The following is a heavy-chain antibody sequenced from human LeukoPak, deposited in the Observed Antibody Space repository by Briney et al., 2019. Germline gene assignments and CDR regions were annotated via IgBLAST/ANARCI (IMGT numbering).Heavy chain of an antibody. J-gene: IGHJ4*02. D-gene: IGHD3-9*01. V-gene: IGHV3-48*02. CDR1: GFSFTDYP. CDR2: IRTTAEGAKYA. Sequence: GGSLRLSCATSGFSFTDYPMNWVRQAPGKGLEWISNIRTTAEGAKYAYYADSVKGRVTISRDDGKNTLYVHMNSLRDDDTAVYYCATDQRYAFDYWGQGILVTVSS. CDR3: ATDQRYAFDY.